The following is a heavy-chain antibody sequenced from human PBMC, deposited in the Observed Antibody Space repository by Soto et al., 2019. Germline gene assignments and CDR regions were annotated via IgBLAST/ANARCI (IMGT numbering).Heavy chain of an antibody. CDR2: VISTADTYAT. J-gene: IGHJ3*02. V-gene: IGHV3-73*01. CDR3: TGSMSLAFDI. CDR1: GFSLRDSV. Sequence: EVQLVESGGGLVQPGGSLRLSCAASGFSLRDSVIHWVRQVSGKGLEWVGRVISTADTYATAYTASVKGRFTVSRDDSKNTAYLQMNSLKTEATAVYYYTGSMSLAFDIWIQGTMVHVSS.